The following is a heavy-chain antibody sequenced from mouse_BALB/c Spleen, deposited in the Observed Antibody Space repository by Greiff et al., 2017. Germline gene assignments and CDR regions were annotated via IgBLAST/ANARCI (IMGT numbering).Heavy chain of an antibody. J-gene: IGHJ3*01. CDR3: ARSYYGNYRFAY. Sequence: EVQGVESGAELVRPGALVKLSCKASGFNIKDYYMHWVKQRPEQGLEWIGWIDPENGNTIYDPKFQGKASITADTSSNTAYLQLSSLTSEDTAVYYCARSYYGNYRFAYWGQGTLVTVSA. V-gene: IGHV14-1*02. CDR1: GFNIKDYY. CDR2: IDPENGNT. D-gene: IGHD2-10*01.